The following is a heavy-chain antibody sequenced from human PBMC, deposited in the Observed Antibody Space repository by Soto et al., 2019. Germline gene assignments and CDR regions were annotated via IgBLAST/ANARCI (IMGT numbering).Heavy chain of an antibody. CDR2: IYWDDDK. J-gene: IGHJ4*02. Sequence: QITLKESGPTLVKPTQTLTLTCIFSGFSLSSSGVGVGWIRQPPGKALEWLAFIYWDDDKRYSPSLRSRLTITKXXXXXXXXXXXXXXXXXXXXXXXXXXXXSXXVXXXNSGYFDFWGQGTLVTVSS. V-gene: IGHV2-5*02. D-gene: IGHD3-10*01. CDR1: GFSLSSSGVG. CDR3: XXXXSXXVXXXNSGYFDF.